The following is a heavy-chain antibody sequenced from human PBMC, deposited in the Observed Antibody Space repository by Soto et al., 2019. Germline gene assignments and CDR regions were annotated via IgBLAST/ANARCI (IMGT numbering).Heavy chain of an antibody. CDR2: IRGGRSYA. D-gene: IGHD6-6*01. V-gene: IGHV3-11*03. CDR1: GFTFSDFY. Sequence: LRLSCAAPGFTFSDFYMSWIRQAPGKGLEWLSYIRGGRSYAIYADSVKGRFTIARDHAKNSLDVLLNSLRARDTAVHYCERHSSITPRAPDCWGQGTMVTVSS. J-gene: IGHJ4*02. CDR3: ERHSSITPRAPDC.